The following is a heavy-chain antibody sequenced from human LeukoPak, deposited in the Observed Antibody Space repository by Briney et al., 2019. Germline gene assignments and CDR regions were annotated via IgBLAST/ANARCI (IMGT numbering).Heavy chain of an antibody. Sequence: GGSLRLSCAASGFTFSSYEMNWVRQAPGKGLEWVSYISSSGSTIYYADSVKGRFTISRDNAKNSLYLQMNSLRAEDTAVYYCACLGIAAAGTFDYWGQGTLVTVSS. CDR1: GFTFSSYE. CDR2: ISSSGSTI. V-gene: IGHV3-48*03. J-gene: IGHJ4*02. CDR3: ACLGIAAAGTFDY. D-gene: IGHD6-13*01.